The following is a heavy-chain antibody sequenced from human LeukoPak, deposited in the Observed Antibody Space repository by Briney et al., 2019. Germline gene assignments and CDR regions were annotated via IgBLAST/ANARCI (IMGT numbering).Heavy chain of an antibody. CDR2: INHSGST. V-gene: IGHV4-34*01. CDR3: ARGVVPAATRELNWFDP. CDR1: GGSFSGYY. D-gene: IGHD2-2*01. Sequence: SETLSLTCAVYGGSFSGYYWSWIRQPPGKGLEWIGEINHSGSTNYNPSLKSRVTISVDTSKNQFSLKLSSVTAADTAVYYCARGVVPAATRELNWFDPWGQGTLVTVSS. J-gene: IGHJ5*02.